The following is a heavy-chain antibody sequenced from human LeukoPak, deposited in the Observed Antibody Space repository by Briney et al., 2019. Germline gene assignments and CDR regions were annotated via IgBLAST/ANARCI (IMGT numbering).Heavy chain of an antibody. Sequence: GGSLRLSCAASGFTFSSYAMSWVRQAPGKGLEWVSAISGSGGSTYYADSVKGRFTISRDNSKNTLYLQMNSLRAEDTAVYYCARQYCSSTSCYRLYWGQGTLVTVSS. D-gene: IGHD2-2*01. CDR1: GFTFSSYA. V-gene: IGHV3-23*01. CDR3: ARQYCSSTSCYRLY. CDR2: ISGSGGST. J-gene: IGHJ4*02.